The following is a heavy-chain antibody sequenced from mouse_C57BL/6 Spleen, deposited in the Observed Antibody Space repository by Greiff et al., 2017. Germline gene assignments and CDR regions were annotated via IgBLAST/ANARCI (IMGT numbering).Heavy chain of an antibody. CDR2: IYPRAGST. V-gene: IGHV1-85*01. CDR3: ARCYGYDGEDYDY. Sequence: VQLQQSGPELVKPGASVKLSCKASGYTFTSYDINWVKQRPGQGLEWIGWIYPRAGSTKYNEKFKGKAILTVDTSSSTAYMELHSLTSEDSAVYFCARCYGYDGEDYDYGGQGTTLTVSS. J-gene: IGHJ2*01. D-gene: IGHD2-2*01. CDR1: GYTFTSYD.